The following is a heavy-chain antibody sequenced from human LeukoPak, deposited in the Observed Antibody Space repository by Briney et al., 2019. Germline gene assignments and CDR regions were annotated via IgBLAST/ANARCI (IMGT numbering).Heavy chain of an antibody. CDR1: GFTFSSYW. D-gene: IGHD5-18*01. CDR2: INSDGSST. V-gene: IGHV3-74*01. CDR3: ARDYGYSYGYNYFDY. J-gene: IGHJ4*02. Sequence: GGSLRLSCAASGFTFSSYWMHWVRQAPGKGLVWVSRINSDGSSTSYADPVKGRFTISRDNAKNTLYLQMNSLRAEDTAVYYCARDYGYSYGYNYFDYWGQGTLVTVSS.